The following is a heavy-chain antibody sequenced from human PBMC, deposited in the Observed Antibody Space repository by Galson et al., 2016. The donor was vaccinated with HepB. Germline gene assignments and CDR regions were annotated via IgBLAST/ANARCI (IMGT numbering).Heavy chain of an antibody. CDR1: GGTFSSNA. CDR3: ARKPCSGGSCQYYFDY. J-gene: IGHJ4*02. V-gene: IGHV1-69*13. Sequence: SVKVSCKASGGTFSSNAIDWVRQAPGQGLEWMGRITPIFGTAKYAQKFQGRVTITADESTSTAYMELSSLRSEDTAVYYCARKPCSGGSCQYYFDYWGQGTLVTVSS. D-gene: IGHD2-15*01. CDR2: ITPIFGTA.